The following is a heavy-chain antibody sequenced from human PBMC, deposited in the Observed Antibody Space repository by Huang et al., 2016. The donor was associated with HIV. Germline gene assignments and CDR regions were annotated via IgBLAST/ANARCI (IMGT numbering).Heavy chain of an antibody. J-gene: IGHJ4*02. Sequence: EVQLLESGGGLVRPGGYLRLSCGAVGVTFSRCAMSWVRQGPGKGLEGVSVISCNGETSDYTDSVKGRFTISRDNSKSTVSMQMHSRRVEDTAVYYCAKGRATILDRLDSWGQGTLVTVSS. CDR1: GVTFSRCA. V-gene: IGHV3-23*01. D-gene: IGHD3-3*01. CDR3: AKGRATILDRLDS. CDR2: ISCNGETS.